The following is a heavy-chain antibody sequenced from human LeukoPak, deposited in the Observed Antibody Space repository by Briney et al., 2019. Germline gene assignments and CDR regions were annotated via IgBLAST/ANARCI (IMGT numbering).Heavy chain of an antibody. CDR3: AKGLVGATLGNWFDP. D-gene: IGHD1-26*01. Sequence: GGSLRLSCAASGFTFSNYWMSWVRQAPGKGLEWVSAISGSGGSTYYADSVKGRFTISRDNSKNTLYLQMNSLRAEDTAVYYCAKGLVGATLGNWFDPWGQGTLVTVSS. V-gene: IGHV3-23*01. J-gene: IGHJ5*02. CDR2: ISGSGGST. CDR1: GFTFSNYW.